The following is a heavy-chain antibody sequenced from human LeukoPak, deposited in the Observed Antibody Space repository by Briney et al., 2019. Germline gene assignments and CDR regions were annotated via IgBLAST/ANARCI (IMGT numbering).Heavy chain of an antibody. V-gene: IGHV1-2*02. CDR3: ARGVDSGYADWFDP. Sequence: ASLKVSCKPSGYTFTGYYIHWVRQAPGQGLEWMGSINPNSGGTNYAQKFQGRVTMTRDTSISTAYMELSTLRSDDTAVYYCARGVDSGYADWFDPWGQGTLVTVSS. CDR2: INPNSGGT. D-gene: IGHD5-12*01. CDR1: GYTFTGYY. J-gene: IGHJ5*02.